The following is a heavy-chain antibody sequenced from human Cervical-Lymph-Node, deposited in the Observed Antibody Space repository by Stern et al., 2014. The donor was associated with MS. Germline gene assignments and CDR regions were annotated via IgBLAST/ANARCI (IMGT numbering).Heavy chain of an antibody. D-gene: IGHD3-10*01. V-gene: IGHV4-59*01. CDR2: SISNGIP. CDR1: GGSIRTFS. CDR3: ARHSVGVKDFDS. Sequence: QVQLQESGPGLVKPSETLSLTCIVSGGSIRTFSWSWIRQPPGRGLAWFGCSISNGIPPSNPSLKSRVIMSVDTSKSQLSLRLHSVTAADTAVYYCARHSVGVKDFDSWGQGTLVTVSS. J-gene: IGHJ4*02.